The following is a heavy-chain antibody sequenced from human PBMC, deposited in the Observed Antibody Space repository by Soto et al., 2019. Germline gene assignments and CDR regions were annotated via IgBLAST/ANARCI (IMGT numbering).Heavy chain of an antibody. CDR1: GFTFSSYA. CDR2: ISYDGSNK. CDR3: AKEDDGSGSYFRNALDY. V-gene: IGHV3-30-3*01. D-gene: IGHD3-10*01. J-gene: IGHJ4*02. Sequence: LSCAASGFTFSSYAMHWVRQAPGKGLEWVAVISYDGSNKYYADSVKGRFTISRDNSKNTLFLQMNSLRAEDTAVYYCAKEDDGSGSYFRNALDYWGQGTLVTVSS.